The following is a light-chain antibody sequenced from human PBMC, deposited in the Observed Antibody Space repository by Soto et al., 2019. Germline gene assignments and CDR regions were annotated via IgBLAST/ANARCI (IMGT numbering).Light chain of an antibody. CDR3: QQSYSTPWT. Sequence: DIQMTQSPSSLSASVGDRVTITCRASQSISSYLNWYQQKPGKAPKLLIYAASSFQSGVPSRFSGSGSGTEFTLTISSLQPEDFATYHCQQSYSTPWTFGQGTKVEIK. V-gene: IGKV1-39*01. CDR1: QSISSY. CDR2: AAS. J-gene: IGKJ1*01.